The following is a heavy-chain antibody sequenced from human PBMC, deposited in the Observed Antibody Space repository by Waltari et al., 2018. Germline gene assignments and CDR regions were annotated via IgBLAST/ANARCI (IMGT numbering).Heavy chain of an antibody. V-gene: IGHV1-69*02. CDR1: GGTFTSDS. CDR2: IMPDISET. D-gene: IGHD3-10*01. Sequence: QVKLVQSGAEAQKPGSSGRVSCRALGGTFTSDSVNWVRQAPGKGLEWMGRIMPDISETKYAVKFQGRITITADKSTGTVYMELSSLRSDDTAVYYCAGGDGGYYYYKMDVWGQGTTVTVSS. CDR3: AGGDGGYYYYKMDV. J-gene: IGHJ6*03.